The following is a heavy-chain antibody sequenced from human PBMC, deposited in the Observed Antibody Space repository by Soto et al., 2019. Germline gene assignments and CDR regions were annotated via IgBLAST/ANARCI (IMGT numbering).Heavy chain of an antibody. CDR2: ISPRSGGT. V-gene: IGHV1-2*02. CDR1: GYTFIDYY. D-gene: IGHD3-9*01. CDR3: ARPPGYISDWYYFDL. J-gene: IGHJ4*02. Sequence: ASVKVSCKASGYTFIDYYMHWVRQAPGQGFEWMGRISPRSGGTNYAQKFQGRVTMTWDTSLNTDYMELSSLISEDTAVYYCARPPGYISDWYYFDLWGQGTLVTVSS.